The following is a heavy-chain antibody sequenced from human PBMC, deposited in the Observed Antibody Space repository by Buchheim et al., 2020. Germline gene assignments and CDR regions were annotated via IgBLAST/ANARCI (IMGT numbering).Heavy chain of an antibody. Sequence: VQLLESGGGLVQPGGSMRLSCAASGFTFSSYAMSWVRQAPGKGLEWVAVIWYDGSNKYYADSVKGRFTISRDNSKNTLYLQMNSLRAEDTAVYYCARDEYYYDSSGYYYGMDVWGQGTT. V-gene: IGHV3-33*08. CDR1: GFTFSSYA. J-gene: IGHJ6*02. D-gene: IGHD3-22*01. CDR2: IWYDGSNK. CDR3: ARDEYYYDSSGYYYGMDV.